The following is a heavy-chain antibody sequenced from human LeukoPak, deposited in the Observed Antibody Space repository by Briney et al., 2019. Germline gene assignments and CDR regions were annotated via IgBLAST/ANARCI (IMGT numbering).Heavy chain of an antibody. CDR1: GGSISSYY. J-gene: IGHJ5*02. V-gene: IGHV4-59*01. CDR2: IYYSGST. CDR3: ARDRDYYYGSGSYDA. D-gene: IGHD3-10*01. Sequence: SETLSLTCTVSGGSISSYYWSWIRQPPGKGLEWIGYIYYSGSTNYNPSLKSRVTISVDTSKNQFSLKLSSVTAADTAVYYCARDRDYYYGSGSYDAWGQGTLVTVSS.